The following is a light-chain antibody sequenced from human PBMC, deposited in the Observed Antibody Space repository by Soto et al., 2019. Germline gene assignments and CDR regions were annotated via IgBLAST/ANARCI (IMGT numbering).Light chain of an antibody. J-gene: IGKJ1*01. CDR3: MQYDNSPRT. V-gene: IGKV3-11*01. Sequence: EIVLTQSPATLSLSPGERATLSCRASQSIMFSLAWYQQKPGQAPRLLISGASTRATGIPARLSGSGSGTDFTLTIRSLEPEDFAVYYCMQYDNSPRTFGQGTKVDI. CDR2: GAS. CDR1: QSIMFS.